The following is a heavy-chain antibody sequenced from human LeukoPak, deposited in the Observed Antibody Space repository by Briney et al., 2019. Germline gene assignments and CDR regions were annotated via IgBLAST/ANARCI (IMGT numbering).Heavy chain of an antibody. Sequence: ASVKVSCKASGYTLTSFGIAWVRQAPGQGLEWVGWISTSSDQRRYAHMLQDRVTMTTDTSTSTAYMELRSLRSDDAGVYYCARDTNWQRDYWGQGTLVTISP. V-gene: IGHV1-18*01. D-gene: IGHD6-25*01. CDR3: ARDTNWQRDY. CDR1: GYTLTSFG. J-gene: IGHJ4*02. CDR2: ISTSSDQR.